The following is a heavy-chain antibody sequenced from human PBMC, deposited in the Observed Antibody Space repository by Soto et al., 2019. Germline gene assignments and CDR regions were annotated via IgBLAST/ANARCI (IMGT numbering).Heavy chain of an antibody. CDR2: ISGSGGST. CDR3: ASDPTRYDYDILTGPLNYYYYYGMDV. D-gene: IGHD3-9*01. Sequence: GGSLRLSCAASGFTFSSYAMSWVRQAPGKGLEWVSAISGSGGSTYYADSVKGRFTISRDNSKNTLYLQMNSLRAEDTAVYYCASDPTRYDYDILTGPLNYYYYYGMDVWGQGTTVTVSS. V-gene: IGHV3-23*01. J-gene: IGHJ6*02. CDR1: GFTFSSYA.